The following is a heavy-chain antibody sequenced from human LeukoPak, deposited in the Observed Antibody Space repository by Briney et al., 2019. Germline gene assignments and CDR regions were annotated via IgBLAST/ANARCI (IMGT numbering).Heavy chain of an antibody. V-gene: IGHV1-69*05. CDR2: IIPIFGTA. Sequence: ASVKVSCKASGGTFSSYAISWVRQAPGQGLEWMGGIIPIFGTANYAQKFQGRVTMTRDTSTSTVYMELSSLRSEDTAVYYCARDLNPLAENWFDPWGQGTLVTVSS. J-gene: IGHJ5*02. CDR3: ARDLNPLAENWFDP. CDR1: GGTFSSYA. D-gene: IGHD1-14*01.